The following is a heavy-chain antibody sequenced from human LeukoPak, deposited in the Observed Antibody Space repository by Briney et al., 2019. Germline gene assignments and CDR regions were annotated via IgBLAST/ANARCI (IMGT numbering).Heavy chain of an antibody. D-gene: IGHD3-9*01. V-gene: IGHV4-39*07. J-gene: IGHJ3*02. Sequence: PSETLSLTCTVSGGSISSSSYYWGWIRQPPGKGLEWIGSIYYSGSTYYNPSLKSRVTISVDTSKNQFSLKLSSVTAADTAVYYCARDSDWLLYWAFDIWGQGTMVTVSS. CDR2: IYYSGST. CDR1: GGSISSSSYY. CDR3: ARDSDWLLYWAFDI.